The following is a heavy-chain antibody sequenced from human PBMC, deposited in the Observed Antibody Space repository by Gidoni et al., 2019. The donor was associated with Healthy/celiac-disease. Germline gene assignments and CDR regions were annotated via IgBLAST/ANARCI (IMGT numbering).Heavy chain of an antibody. CDR3: AKDIGGRLERLSAPFDY. J-gene: IGHJ4*02. CDR2: ISWNSGSI. D-gene: IGHD1-1*01. V-gene: IGHV3-9*01. Sequence: EVQLVESGGGLVQPGRSLRLSCAASGFTFDDYAMHWVRQAPGKGLEWVSGISWNSGSIGYADSVKGRFTISRDNAKNSLYLQMNSLRAEDTALYYCAKDIGGRLERLSAPFDYWGQGTLVTVSS. CDR1: GFTFDDYA.